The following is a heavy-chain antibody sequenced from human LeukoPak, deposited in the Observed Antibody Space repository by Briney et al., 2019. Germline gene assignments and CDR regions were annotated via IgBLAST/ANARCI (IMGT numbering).Heavy chain of an antibody. CDR1: GFTFSSYG. CDR3: AKDGGWSFDY. CDR2: ISYDGSNK. V-gene: IGHV3-30*18. Sequence: PGRSLRLSCAASGFTFSSYGMHWVCQAPGKGLEWVAVISYDGSNKYYADSVKGRFTISRDNSKNTLYLQMNGLRAEDTAVYYCAKDGGWSFDYWGQGTLVTVSS. J-gene: IGHJ4*02. D-gene: IGHD6-19*01.